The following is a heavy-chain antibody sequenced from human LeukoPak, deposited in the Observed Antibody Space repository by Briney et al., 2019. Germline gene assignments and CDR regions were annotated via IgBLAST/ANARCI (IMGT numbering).Heavy chain of an antibody. D-gene: IGHD2-2*01. Sequence: LEWVSAISGSGGSTYYADSVKGRFTISRDNSKNTLYLQMNSLRAEDTAVYYCAKWLGTRDYWGQGTLVTVSS. CDR2: ISGSGGST. J-gene: IGHJ4*02. V-gene: IGHV3-23*01. CDR3: AKWLGTRDY.